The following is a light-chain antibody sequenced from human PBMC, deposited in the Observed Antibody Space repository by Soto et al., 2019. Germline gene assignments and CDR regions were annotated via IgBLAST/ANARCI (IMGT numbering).Light chain of an antibody. Sequence: QSALTQPPSASGSPGQSVTISCTGTSSDVGAYDYVCWYQQHPGKAPKLMIYEVNKRPSGVPDRFSGSKSGNTASLTVSGLQAGDEADYYCAAWDDSLNEGVFGGGTKLTVL. J-gene: IGLJ3*02. V-gene: IGLV2-8*01. CDR3: AAWDDSLNEGV. CDR1: SSDVGAYDY. CDR2: EVN.